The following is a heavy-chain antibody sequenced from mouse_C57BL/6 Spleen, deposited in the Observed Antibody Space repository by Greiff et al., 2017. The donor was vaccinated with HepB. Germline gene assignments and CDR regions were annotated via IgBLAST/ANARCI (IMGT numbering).Heavy chain of an antibody. CDR3: ARSGIYYGNYYAMDY. CDR1: GYTFTSYW. D-gene: IGHD2-1*01. Sequence: QVQLQQPGAELVRPGSSVKLSCKASGYTFTSYWMHWVKQRPIQGLEWIGNIDPSDSETHYNQKFKDKATLTVDKSSSTAYMQLSSLTSEDSAVYYCARSGIYYGNYYAMDYWGQGTSVTVSS. V-gene: IGHV1-52*01. J-gene: IGHJ4*01. CDR2: IDPSDSET.